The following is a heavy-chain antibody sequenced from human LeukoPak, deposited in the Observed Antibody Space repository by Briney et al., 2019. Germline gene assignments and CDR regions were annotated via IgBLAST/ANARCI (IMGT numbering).Heavy chain of an antibody. J-gene: IGHJ2*01. CDR3: ARHSGAYYYGSGSKNWYFDL. V-gene: IGHV5-51*07. CDR1: GYSFTSYW. D-gene: IGHD3-10*01. Sequence: GESLKISCKGSGYSFTSYWIGWVHQMPGKGLEWMGIIYPGDSDTRYSPSFQGQVTISADKSISTAYLQWSSLKASDTAMYYCARHSGAYYYGSGSKNWYFDLWGRGTLVTVSS. CDR2: IYPGDSDT.